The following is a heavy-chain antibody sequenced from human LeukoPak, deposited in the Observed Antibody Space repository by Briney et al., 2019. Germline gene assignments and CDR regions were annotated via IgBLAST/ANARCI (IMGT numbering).Heavy chain of an antibody. V-gene: IGHV1-69*13. CDR2: IIPIFGTA. D-gene: IGHD5-24*01. J-gene: IGHJ4*02. CDR3: ARDQDGYSHFDY. CDR1: GGTFSSYA. Sequence: ASVKVSCKASGGTFSSYAISWVRQAPGQGLEWMGGIIPIFGTANYAQKFRGRVTITADESTSTAYMELSSLRSEDTAVYYCARDQDGYSHFDYWGQGTLVTVSS.